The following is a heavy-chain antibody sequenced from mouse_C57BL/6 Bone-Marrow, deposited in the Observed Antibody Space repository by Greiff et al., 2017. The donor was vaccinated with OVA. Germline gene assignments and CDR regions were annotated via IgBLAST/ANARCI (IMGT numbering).Heavy chain of an antibody. V-gene: IGHV1-7*01. D-gene: IGHD4-1*01. CDR1: GYTFTSYW. CDR3: ARREVLGPYYYAMDY. Sequence: VQLQQSGAELAKPGASVKLSCKASGYTFTSYWMHWVKQRPGQGLEWIGYINPSSGYTKYNQKFKDKATLTADTSSSTAYMQLSSLTYEDSAVYYCARREVLGPYYYAMDYWGQGTSVTVSS. J-gene: IGHJ4*01. CDR2: INPSSGYT.